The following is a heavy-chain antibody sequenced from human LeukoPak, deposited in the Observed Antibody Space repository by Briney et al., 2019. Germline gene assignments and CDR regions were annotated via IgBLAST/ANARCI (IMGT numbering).Heavy chain of an antibody. D-gene: IGHD5-18*01. V-gene: IGHV4-34*01. CDR2: INHSGST. J-gene: IGHJ6*03. CDR1: GGSFSGYY. CDR3: ASLRLRGYSYGYDYYYYYYMDV. Sequence: PSETLSLTCAVYGGSFSGYYWSWIRQPPGKGLEWIGEINHSGSTNYNPSLKSRVTISVDTSKNQFSLKLSSVTAADTAVYYCASLRLRGYSYGYDYYYYYYMDVWGKGTTVTISS.